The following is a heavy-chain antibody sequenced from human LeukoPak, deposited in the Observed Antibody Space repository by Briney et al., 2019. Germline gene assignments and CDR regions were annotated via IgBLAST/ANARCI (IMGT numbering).Heavy chain of an antibody. CDR2: FDPEDGET. CDR3: ATDSAAVAGTGRKGVLAGLWGY. J-gene: IGHJ4*02. Sequence: GASVTVSCTVSGYTLTELSMHWVRQAPGKGLEWMGGFDPEDGETIYAQKFQGRVTMTEDTSTDTAYMELSSLRSEDTAVYYCATDSAAVAGTGRKGVLAGLWGYWGQGTLVTVSS. CDR1: GYTLTELS. V-gene: IGHV1-24*01. D-gene: IGHD6-19*01.